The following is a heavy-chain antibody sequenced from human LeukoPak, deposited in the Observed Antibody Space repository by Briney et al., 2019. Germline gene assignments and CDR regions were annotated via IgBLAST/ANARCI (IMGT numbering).Heavy chain of an antibody. V-gene: IGHV1-2*02. D-gene: IGHD3-10*01. CDR1: GYTFTDYY. CDR3: AREDRGVINWFDP. J-gene: IGHJ5*02. Sequence: ASVKVSCKASGYTFTDYYMYWVRQAPGQGLEWMGLINPNSGGTNYAQKFQGRVTMTRATSISTAYMEVSRLRSDDTAVYYCAREDRGVINWFDPWGQPTLATVYS. CDR2: INPNSGGT.